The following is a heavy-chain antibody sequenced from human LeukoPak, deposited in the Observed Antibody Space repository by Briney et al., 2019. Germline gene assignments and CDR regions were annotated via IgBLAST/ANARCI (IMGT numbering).Heavy chain of an antibody. CDR3: GRGRRREYSSSAGLFSFDY. CDR2: INHSGST. J-gene: IGHJ4*02. V-gene: IGHV4-34*01. Sequence: SETLSLTCAVYGGSFSGYYWSWIRQPPGKGLEWIGEINHSGSTNYNQSLKSRVTISVDTSKNQFSLKLSSVTAAATAVYYCGRGRRREYSSSAGLFSFDYWGPRTLDTVSS. CDR1: GGSFSGYY. D-gene: IGHD6-6*01.